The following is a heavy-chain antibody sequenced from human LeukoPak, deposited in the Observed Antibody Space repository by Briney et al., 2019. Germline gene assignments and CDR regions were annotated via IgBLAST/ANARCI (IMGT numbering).Heavy chain of an antibody. D-gene: IGHD3-22*01. V-gene: IGHV4-59*08. CDR2: IYYSGST. J-gene: IGHJ3*02. CDR1: GGSISSYY. CDR3: ARQVSYYYDSSGYYQRNDAFDI. Sequence: SETLSLTCTVSGGSISSYYWSWIRQPPGKGLEGIGYIYYSGSTNYNPSPKSRVTISVDTSKNQFSLKLSSVTAADTAVYYCARQVSYYYDSSGYYQRNDAFDIWGQGTMVTVSS.